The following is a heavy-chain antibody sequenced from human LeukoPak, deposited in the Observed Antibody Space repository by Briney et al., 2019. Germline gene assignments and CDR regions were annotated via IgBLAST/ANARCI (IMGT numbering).Heavy chain of an antibody. Sequence: GGSLRLSCAASGFTFSSYGMHWVRQAPGKGLEWVAVISYDGSNKYYADSVKGRFTISRDNSKNTLYLQMNSLRAEDTAVYYCAKELGSGPWVAFDIWGQGTMVTVSS. CDR2: ISYDGSNK. J-gene: IGHJ3*02. CDR3: AKELGSGPWVAFDI. D-gene: IGHD3-3*01. V-gene: IGHV3-30*18. CDR1: GFTFSSYG.